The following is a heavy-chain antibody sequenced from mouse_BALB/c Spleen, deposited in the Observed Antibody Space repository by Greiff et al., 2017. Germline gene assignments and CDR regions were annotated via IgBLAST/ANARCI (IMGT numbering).Heavy chain of an antibody. J-gene: IGHJ4*01. D-gene: IGHD1-1*01. CDR3: ATTVYYYAMDY. V-gene: IGHV2-2*02. CDR2: IWSGGST. CDR1: GFSLTSYG. Sequence: VQVVESGPGLVQPSQSLSITCTVSGFSLTSYGVHWVRQSPGKGLEWLGVIWSGGSTDYNAAFISRLSISKDNSKSQVFFKMNSLQANDTAIYYCATTVYYYAMDYWGQGTSVTVSS.